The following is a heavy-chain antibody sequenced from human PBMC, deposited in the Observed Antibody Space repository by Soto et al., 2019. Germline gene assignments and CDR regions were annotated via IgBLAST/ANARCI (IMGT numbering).Heavy chain of an antibody. CDR3: AGRYGDRDY. D-gene: IGHD4-17*01. CDR2: IIPILGIG. V-gene: IGHV1-69*02. CDR1: GGTFSSYT. J-gene: IGHJ4*02. Sequence: QVQLVQSGAEVKKPGSSVKVSCKASGGTFSSYTISWVRQAPGQGFEWMGRIIPILGIGNYAQKFQGRVTITADKSTSTAYMELSSLRSEDTAVYYCAGRYGDRDYWGQGTLVTVSS.